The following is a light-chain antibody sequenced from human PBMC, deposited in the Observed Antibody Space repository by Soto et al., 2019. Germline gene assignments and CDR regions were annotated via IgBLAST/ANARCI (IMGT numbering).Light chain of an antibody. Sequence: QSALTQPRSVSGSPGQSVTISCTGTSSDVGGYNYVSWYQQHPGKAPKLIIYYVSKRPSGVPDRFSGSKSGNTASLSISGLQAEDEADYYCCSYAGRYTYVFGTGTKLTVL. CDR3: CSYAGRYTYV. V-gene: IGLV2-11*01. CDR2: YVS. J-gene: IGLJ1*01. CDR1: SSDVGGYNY.